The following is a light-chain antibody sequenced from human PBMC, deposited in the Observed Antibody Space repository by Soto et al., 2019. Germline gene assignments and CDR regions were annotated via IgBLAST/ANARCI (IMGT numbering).Light chain of an antibody. CDR1: QSVSSNY. V-gene: IGKV3-20*01. Sequence: EIVLTHSPGTLSLSPGERATLSCRASQSVSSNYLAWYQQKPGQAPRLLIYGASSRATGIPDRFSGSGSGTDFTLTISRLEPEDFAVYYCQPYGTSSWTFGQGTKV. J-gene: IGKJ1*01. CDR3: QPYGTSSWT. CDR2: GAS.